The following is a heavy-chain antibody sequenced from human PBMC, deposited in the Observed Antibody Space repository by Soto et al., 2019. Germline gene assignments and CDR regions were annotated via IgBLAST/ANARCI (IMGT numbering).Heavy chain of an antibody. Sequence: ASVKVSCKASGGTFSSYAISWVRQAPGQGLEWMGGIIPIFGTANYAQKFQGGVTITADKSTSTAYMELSSLRSEDTAVYYCAALMVAAKVGMDVWGQGTTVTVSS. CDR2: IIPIFGTA. V-gene: IGHV1-69*06. D-gene: IGHD2-15*01. CDR1: GGTFSSYA. J-gene: IGHJ6*02. CDR3: AALMVAAKVGMDV.